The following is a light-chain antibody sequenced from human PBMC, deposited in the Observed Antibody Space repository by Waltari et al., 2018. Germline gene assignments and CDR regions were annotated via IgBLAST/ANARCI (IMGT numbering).Light chain of an antibody. CDR2: WAS. Sequence: IVMPQSPDSLAVSLGERATINSQSSPSVLFSSNNQDFLEWHQQKPGRPPKLLIYWASTRYSGVPARFSASGSGTNFTLTISSLQAEDVAVYYCHQYFKSPWTFGRGTQVEIK. CDR1: PSVLFSSNNQDF. J-gene: IGKJ1*01. V-gene: IGKV4-1*01. CDR3: HQYFKSPWT.